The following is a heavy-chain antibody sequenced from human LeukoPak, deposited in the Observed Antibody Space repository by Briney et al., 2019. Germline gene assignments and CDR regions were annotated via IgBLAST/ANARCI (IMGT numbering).Heavy chain of an antibody. J-gene: IGHJ6*02. CDR3: AREMWRITMVRGVKSYYYGMDV. D-gene: IGHD3-10*01. V-gene: IGHV4-59*01. Sequence: SETLSLTCTVSGGSISSYYWSWIRQPPGKGLEWIGYIYYSGSTSYNPSLKSRVTISVDTSKNQFSLKLSSVTAADTAFYYCAREMWRITMVRGVKSYYYGMDVWGQGTTVTVSS. CDR2: IYYSGST. CDR1: GGSISSYY.